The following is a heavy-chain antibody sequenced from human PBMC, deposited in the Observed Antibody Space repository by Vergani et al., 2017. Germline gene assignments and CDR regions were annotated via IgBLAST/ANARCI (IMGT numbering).Heavy chain of an antibody. Sequence: QVQLQESGPGLVKPPGTLSLTCAVSGGSISSSNWWRWVRQPPGKGLEWIGEIYHSGSTNYNPSLKSRVTISVYKSKNQFSLKLSSVTAADTAVYYCARHDSGHYDSSYYGLDVWGQGTTVTVSS. CDR2: IYHSGST. CDR3: ARHDSGHYDSSYYGLDV. D-gene: IGHD3-16*01. V-gene: IGHV4-4*03. J-gene: IGHJ6*02. CDR1: GGSISSSNW.